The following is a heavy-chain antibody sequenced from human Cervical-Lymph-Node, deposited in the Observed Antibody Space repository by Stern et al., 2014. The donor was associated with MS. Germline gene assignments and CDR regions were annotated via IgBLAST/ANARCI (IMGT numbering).Heavy chain of an antibody. D-gene: IGHD5-24*01. CDR2: IWYDGSNK. Sequence: VQSGRSLRLSCAASGFTFSSYGMHWVRQAPGKGLEWVAVIWYDGSNKYYADSVKGRFTISRDNSKNTLYLQMNSLRAEDTAVYYCARDWDGSTHPVDYWGQGTLVTVSS. CDR3: ARDWDGSTHPVDY. V-gene: IGHV3-33*01. CDR1: GFTFSSYG. J-gene: IGHJ4*02.